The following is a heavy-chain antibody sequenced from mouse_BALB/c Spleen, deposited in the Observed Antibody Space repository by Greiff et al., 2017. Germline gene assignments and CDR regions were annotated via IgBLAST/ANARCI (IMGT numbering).Heavy chain of an antibody. CDR1: GFSLTGYG. CDR2: IWGDGST. CDR3: ARGGWNGYPEGAMDY. Sequence: VKLVESGPGLVAPSQSLSITCTVSGFSLTGYGVNWVRQPPGKGLEWLGMIWGDGSTDYNSAPKSRLSISKDSSNSQVFLKMNSLQTDDTARYYCARGGWNGYPEGAMDYWGQGTSVTVSS. V-gene: IGHV2-6-7*01. J-gene: IGHJ4*01. D-gene: IGHD1-2*01.